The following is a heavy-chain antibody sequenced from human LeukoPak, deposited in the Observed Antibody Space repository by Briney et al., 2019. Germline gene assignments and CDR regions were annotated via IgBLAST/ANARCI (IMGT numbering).Heavy chain of an antibody. Sequence: SETLSLTCTVSGGSISSYYWSWIREPAGKGLEWIGRIYTSGSTNYNPSLKSRVTMSVDTSKNQFSLKLSSVTAADTAVYYCARDAVGQQLVQGEFDYWGQGTLVTVSS. D-gene: IGHD6-13*01. CDR2: IYTSGST. CDR1: GGSISSYY. V-gene: IGHV4-4*07. CDR3: ARDAVGQQLVQGEFDY. J-gene: IGHJ4*02.